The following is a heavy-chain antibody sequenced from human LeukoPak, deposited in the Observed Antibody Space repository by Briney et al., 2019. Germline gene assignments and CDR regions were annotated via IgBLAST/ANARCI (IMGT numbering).Heavy chain of an antibody. CDR3: ANALPELHTAY. Sequence: SETLSLTCAVYGGSFSGFYWSWIRQPPGKGLEWIGEINHSGSTNYNPSLKSRVTISVDTSKNQLSLKLSSVTAADTAVYYCANALPELHTAYWGQGTLVTVSS. D-gene: IGHD1-26*01. V-gene: IGHV4-34*01. CDR1: GGSFSGFY. CDR2: INHSGST. J-gene: IGHJ4*02.